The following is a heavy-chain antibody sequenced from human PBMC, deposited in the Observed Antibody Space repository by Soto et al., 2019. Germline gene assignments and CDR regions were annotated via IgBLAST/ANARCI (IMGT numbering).Heavy chain of an antibody. CDR3: AKYHYCTNGVCYTAGLYY. D-gene: IGHD2-8*01. CDR2: ISGSGGST. J-gene: IGHJ4*02. V-gene: IGHV3-23*01. Sequence: PRLSCAASGFTFSSYAMSWVRQAPGKGLEWVSAISGSGGSTYYADSVKGRFTISRDNSKNTLYLQMNSLRAEDTAVYYCAKYHYCTNGVCYTAGLYYWGQGTLVTVSS. CDR1: GFTFSSYA.